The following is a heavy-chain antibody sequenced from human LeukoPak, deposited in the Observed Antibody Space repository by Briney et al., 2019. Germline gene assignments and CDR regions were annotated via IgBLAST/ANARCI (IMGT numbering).Heavy chain of an antibody. Sequence: ASVKVFCKASGYTFTSYDINWVRQATGQGPEWMGWMNPNSGNTGYAQKFQGRVTMTRNTSISTAYMELSSLRSEHTGVYYCARHDYGDLYYYYGMDVWGQGTTVSVSS. V-gene: IGHV1-8*01. CDR3: ARHDYGDLYYYYGMDV. CDR1: GYTFTSYD. D-gene: IGHD4-17*01. CDR2: MNPNSGNT. J-gene: IGHJ6*02.